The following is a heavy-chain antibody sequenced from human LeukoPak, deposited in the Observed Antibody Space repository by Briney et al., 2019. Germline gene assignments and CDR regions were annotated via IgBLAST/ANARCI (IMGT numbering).Heavy chain of an antibody. CDR3: ARDRHYYDTSGYRTYFFDY. Sequence: GSLRLSCTASGFTVTFNHMNWVRQAPGKGLGWVSAIYSGESTYYADSVKDRFTISRDISKNMVYLQMDNLRAEDTAIYYCARDRHYYDTSGYRTYFFDYWGQGTLVTVSS. CDR2: IYSGEST. CDR1: GFTVTFNH. V-gene: IGHV3-66*01. D-gene: IGHD3-22*01. J-gene: IGHJ4*02.